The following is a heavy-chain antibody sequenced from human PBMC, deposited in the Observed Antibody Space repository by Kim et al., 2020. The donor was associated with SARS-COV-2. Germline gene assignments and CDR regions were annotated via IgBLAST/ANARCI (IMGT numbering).Heavy chain of an antibody. V-gene: IGHV4-59*01. J-gene: IGHJ4*02. CDR2: THYSGNT. CDR3: ARWNEDLKAFDY. D-gene: IGHD1-1*01. CDR1: GVSITDYY. Sequence: SETLSLTCTVSGVSITDYYWNWVRQPPGKGLQWIGFTHYSGNTLYNPSLKCRVTTSVDTSKNQFSLSLASVTSADAAVYYCARWNEDLKAFDYWGQGALVTVSS.